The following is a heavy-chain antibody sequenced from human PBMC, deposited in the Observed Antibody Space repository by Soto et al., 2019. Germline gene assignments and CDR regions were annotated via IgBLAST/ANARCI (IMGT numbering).Heavy chain of an antibody. Sequence: EVQLVESGGDLVQPGRSLRLSCAASGFTFDDYAVHWVRQVPGKGLQWVSGLSWNGVTIGYAASVKGRFTISSDNAKKSLYLQMNCLSPDDPAFYYCAASRVYESSDYSGFHYGMDFWCIGTTVTVSP. CDR2: LSWNGVTI. V-gene: IGHV3-9*01. CDR3: AASRVYESSDYSGFHYGMDF. J-gene: IGHJ6*04. CDR1: GFTFDDYA. D-gene: IGHD3-22*01.